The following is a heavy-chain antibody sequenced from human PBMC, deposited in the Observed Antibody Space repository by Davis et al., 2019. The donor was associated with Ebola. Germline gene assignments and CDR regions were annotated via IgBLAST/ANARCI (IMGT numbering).Heavy chain of an antibody. Sequence: GESLKISCAASGFTFSSYGMHWVRQAPGKGLEWVAVLSYDGSNKYYADSVKGRFTISRDNSKNTLYLQMNSLRAEDTAVYYCARAQFPTTSDHWGQGTLVTVSS. CDR3: ARAQFPTTSDH. J-gene: IGHJ4*02. D-gene: IGHD1-1*01. V-gene: IGHV3-30*03. CDR1: GFTFSSYG. CDR2: LSYDGSNK.